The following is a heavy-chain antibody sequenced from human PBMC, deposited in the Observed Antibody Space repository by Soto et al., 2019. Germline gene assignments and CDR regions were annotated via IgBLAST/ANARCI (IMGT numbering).Heavy chain of an antibody. Sequence: SETLSLTCTVSGGSISSSSYYWGWIRQPPGKGLEWIGSIYYSGSTYYNPSLKSRVTISVDTSKNQFSLKLSSVTAADTAVYYCARPMDYYYYFMYVWGQGTSVPVSS. CDR1: GGSISSSSYY. CDR3: ARPMDYYYYFMYV. V-gene: IGHV4-39*01. J-gene: IGHJ6*03. D-gene: IGHD3-10*01. CDR2: IYYSGST.